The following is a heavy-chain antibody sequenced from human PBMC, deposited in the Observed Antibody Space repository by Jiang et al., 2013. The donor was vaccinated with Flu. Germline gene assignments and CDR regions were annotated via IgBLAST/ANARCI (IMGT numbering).Heavy chain of an antibody. CDR3: ARALKWELVTPFDY. J-gene: IGHJ4*02. V-gene: IGHV1-2*04. Sequence: EVKKPGASVKVSCKASGYTFTGYYMHWVRQAPGQGLEWMGWINPNSGGTNYAQKFQGWVTMTRDTSISTAYMELSRLRSDDTAVYYCARALKWELVTPFDYWGQGTLVTVSS. CDR2: INPNSGGT. CDR1: GYTFTGYY. D-gene: IGHD1-26*01.